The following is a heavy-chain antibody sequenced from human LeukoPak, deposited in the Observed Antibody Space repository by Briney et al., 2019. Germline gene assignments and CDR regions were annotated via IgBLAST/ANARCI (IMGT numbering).Heavy chain of an antibody. CDR3: ATSDGDFNAGHYYYRGV. V-gene: IGHV1-2*02. CDR2: INPNTVGT. CDR1: GNTFTGYY. D-gene: IGHD3-10*01. J-gene: IGHJ6*03. Sequence: ASVKVSCKASGNTFTGYYFHWVRQAPGQGLEWMGWINPNTVGTNSAQKFLGRVTLTWDTSISTAYMELNSLTSDDTAVYYCATSDGDFNAGHYYYRGVWGKGTSVTVSS.